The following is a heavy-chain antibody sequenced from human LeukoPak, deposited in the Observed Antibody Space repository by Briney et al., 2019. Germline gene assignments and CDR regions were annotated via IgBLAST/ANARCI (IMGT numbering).Heavy chain of an antibody. D-gene: IGHD1-26*01. J-gene: IGHJ5*02. CDR3: ARVGPRNTYSGSHGWFDP. V-gene: IGHV4-4*09. CDR1: GGSISSYY. Sequence: SETLSLTCTVSGGSISSYYWSWIRQPPGKGLEWIGYIYTSGSTNYNPSLKSRVTISVDTSKNQFSLKLSSVTAADTAVYYCARVGPRNTYSGSHGWFDPWGQGTLVTVFS. CDR2: IYTSGST.